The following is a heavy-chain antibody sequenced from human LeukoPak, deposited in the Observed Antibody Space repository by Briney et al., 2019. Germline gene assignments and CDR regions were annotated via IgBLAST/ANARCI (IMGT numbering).Heavy chain of an antibody. Sequence: SETLSLTCAVSGGSISSGGYSWSWIRQPPGKGLERIGYIFHSGSTYYNPSLKSRVTISVDRSKNQFSLKLSSVTAADTAVYYCARGGFTYYYGMDVWGQGTTVTVSS. CDR3: ARGGFTYYYGMDV. CDR2: IFHSGST. J-gene: IGHJ6*02. V-gene: IGHV4-30-2*01. D-gene: IGHD3-3*01. CDR1: GGSISSGGYS.